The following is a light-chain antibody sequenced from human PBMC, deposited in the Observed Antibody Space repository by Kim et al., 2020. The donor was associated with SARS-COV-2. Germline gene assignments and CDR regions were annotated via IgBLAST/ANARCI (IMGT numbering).Light chain of an antibody. CDR1: QDIAND. J-gene: IGKJ1*01. CDR3: QKYDSDPWT. Sequence: SAAVGDGVTITCRASQDIANDLAWYQQKPGKVPKLLVYAASALKSGVPSRFSGSRSGTDFTLTISSLQPEDVATYYCQKYDSDPWTFGQGTKVEI. CDR2: AAS. V-gene: IGKV1-27*01.